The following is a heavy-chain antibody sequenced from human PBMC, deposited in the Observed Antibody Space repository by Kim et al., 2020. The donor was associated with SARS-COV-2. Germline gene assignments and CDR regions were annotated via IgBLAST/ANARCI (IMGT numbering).Heavy chain of an antibody. Sequence: GGSLRLSCGASGFTFSNSAMHWVRRAAGKWLEWLGRISSNGNVYSKAYCASVIVRLTISRDDSPNTVYLHMNSLKTQDTAVYECTPVPGTTLALCDVFD. CDR3: TPVPGTTLALCDVFD. J-gene: IGHJ3*02. D-gene: IGHD1-7*01. V-gene: IGHV3-73*01. CDR1: GFTFSNSA. CDR2: ISSNGNVYSK.